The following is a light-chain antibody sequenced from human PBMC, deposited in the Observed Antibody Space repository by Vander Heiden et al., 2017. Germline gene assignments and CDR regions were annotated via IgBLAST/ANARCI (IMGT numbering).Light chain of an antibody. CDR1: QSLVSSDGDTN. V-gene: IGKV2-30*01. CDR3: MQGTHWPHT. CDR2: KGS. Sequence: DVVMTQSPLALPVNLRQQASIPSISTQSLVSSDGDTNLRWFQQRPGQSPRLLIYKGSLRDSGVPVRFSASGSGTDFTLKISMVEAEDVGVYYCMQGTHWPHTFGQGTKLEIK. J-gene: IGKJ2*01.